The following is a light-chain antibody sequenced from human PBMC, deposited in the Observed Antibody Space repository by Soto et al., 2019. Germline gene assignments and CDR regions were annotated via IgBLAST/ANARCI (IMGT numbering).Light chain of an antibody. Sequence: DIQMTQSPATLSASVGDRVIITCRASQSISNWLAWYQQKPGKAPNLLIYKASSLKSGVPSRFSGSGSGTEFILTISSLQPDDFATYHCQHYGGVWTFGQGTKVDIK. J-gene: IGKJ1*01. CDR3: QHYGGVWT. CDR2: KAS. CDR1: QSISNW. V-gene: IGKV1-5*03.